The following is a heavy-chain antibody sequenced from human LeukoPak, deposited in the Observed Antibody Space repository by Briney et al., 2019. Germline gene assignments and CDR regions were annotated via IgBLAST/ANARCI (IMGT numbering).Heavy chain of an antibody. CDR1: GDSISSGYY. CDR3: AGKGHLSYDYGDFNFDC. Sequence: PSETLSLTCTVSGDSISSGYYWGWIRQPPGKGLEWIGSIYHSGNTYYNPSLKSRVTISVDTSKNQFSLKLISVTAADTAVYYCAGKGHLSYDYGDFNFDCWGQGTLVTVSS. D-gene: IGHD4-17*01. CDR2: IYHSGNT. J-gene: IGHJ4*02. V-gene: IGHV4-38-2*02.